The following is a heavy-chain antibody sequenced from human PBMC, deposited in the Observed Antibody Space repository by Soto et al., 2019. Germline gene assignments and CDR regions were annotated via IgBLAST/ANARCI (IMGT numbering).Heavy chain of an antibody. CDR2: INPGDSDT. V-gene: IGHV5-51*01. Sequence: GESLKISCKGSGYTLTGYWIGWVRQMPGKGLEWMGIINPGDSDTRYSPSFQGQVTISVDKSIGTAYLRWSSLKASDTAIYYCARLGGEYYCAMDVWGQGTTVTVSS. J-gene: IGHJ6*02. CDR3: ARLGGEYYCAMDV. CDR1: GYTLTGYW. D-gene: IGHD3-16*01.